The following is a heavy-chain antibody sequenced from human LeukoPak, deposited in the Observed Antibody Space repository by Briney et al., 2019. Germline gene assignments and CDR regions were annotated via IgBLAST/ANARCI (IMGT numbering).Heavy chain of an antibody. Sequence: GRSLRLSCAASGFTFSNFAMHWVRQAPGKGLEWVALISSDGSNTYYADSVKGRFTISRDNAKNSVYLQMNSLRAEDTAVYYCARMYCSATSCYTDAFDIWGPGTMVTVSS. CDR2: ISSDGSNT. CDR3: ARMYCSATSCYTDAFDI. D-gene: IGHD2-2*02. V-gene: IGHV3-30-3*01. CDR1: GFTFSNFA. J-gene: IGHJ3*02.